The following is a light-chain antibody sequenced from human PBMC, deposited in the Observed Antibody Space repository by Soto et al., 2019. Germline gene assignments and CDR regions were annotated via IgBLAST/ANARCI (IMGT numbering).Light chain of an antibody. J-gene: IGLJ1*01. Sequence: QSALTQPASVSGSPGQSITISCTGTSSDFGSYNLVSWYQQHPGKAPKLMIYEDSKRPSGVSNRFSGSKSGNTASLTISGLQAEDDADYYCCSYAGSSTYVFGTVTKVTVL. CDR2: EDS. V-gene: IGLV2-23*01. CDR1: SSDFGSYNL. CDR3: CSYAGSSTYV.